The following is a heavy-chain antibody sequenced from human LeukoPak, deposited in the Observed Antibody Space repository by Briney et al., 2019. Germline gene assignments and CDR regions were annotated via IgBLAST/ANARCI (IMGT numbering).Heavy chain of an antibody. J-gene: IGHJ6*02. V-gene: IGHV3-23*01. CDR2: VTGSGGGT. Sequence: GGSLRLSCAASGFTFSSYAMTWLRQAPGQGLEWVSTVTGSGGGTYYADSVKGRFTISRDNSKNTLYLQMSRLRAEDTAVYYCARGHYGMDVWGQGTTVTVS. CDR1: GFTFSSYA. CDR3: ARGHYGMDV.